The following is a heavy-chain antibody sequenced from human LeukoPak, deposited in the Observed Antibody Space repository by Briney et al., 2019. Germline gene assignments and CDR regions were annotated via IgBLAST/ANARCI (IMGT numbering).Heavy chain of an antibody. J-gene: IGHJ2*01. Sequence: PSETLSLTCTVSGGSISSSSYYWGWIRQPPGKGLEWIGSIYYSGSTYYNPSLKSRVTISVDTSKNQFSLKLSSVTAADTAVYYCARHQVAPAPGGLRNWYFDLWGRGTLVTVSS. D-gene: IGHD1-26*01. CDR1: GGSISSSSYY. CDR3: ARHQVAPAPGGLRNWYFDL. V-gene: IGHV4-39*01. CDR2: IYYSGST.